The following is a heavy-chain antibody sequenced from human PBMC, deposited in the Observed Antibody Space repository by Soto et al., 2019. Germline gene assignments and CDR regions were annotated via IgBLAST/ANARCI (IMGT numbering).Heavy chain of an antibody. J-gene: IGHJ4*01. CDR3: ATIRVRGGPLRFED. CDR1: GGLISKYS. D-gene: IGHD5-12*01. CDR2: APPISGST. V-gene: IGHV1-69*06. Sequence: QVQLVQSGAEVRKPGSSVKVSCKTSGGLISKYSFNWVRQAPGQGLEWMGGAPPISGSTDYAQKFQGRLTITADRSTSTVYMELSRLRSDDTANYYCATIRVRGGPLRFEDGGQGMLISVSS.